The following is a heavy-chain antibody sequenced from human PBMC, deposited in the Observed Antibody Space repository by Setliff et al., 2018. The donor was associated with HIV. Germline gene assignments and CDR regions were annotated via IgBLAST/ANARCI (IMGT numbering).Heavy chain of an antibody. CDR2: LPHGGVT. CDR3: ARPSFGIGGGSIFDS. Sequence: SETLSLTCTVSGGSINSRDHSWGWIRQPPGKGLEWIVSLPHGGVTYYNPSLRSRVTTSVDTSKNQFSLKLFSVTAADTAVYYCARPSFGIGGGSIFDSWGQGTVVTVSS. D-gene: IGHD3-3*01. J-gene: IGHJ4*02. CDR1: GGSINSRDHS. V-gene: IGHV4-39*01.